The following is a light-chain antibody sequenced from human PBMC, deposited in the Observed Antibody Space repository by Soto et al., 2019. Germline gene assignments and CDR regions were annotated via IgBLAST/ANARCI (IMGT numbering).Light chain of an antibody. J-gene: IGLJ1*01. CDR1: NSDVGAYKY. Sequence: QSVLTQPASVSGSPGQSITISCTGTNSDVGAYKYVSWYQQHPGKAPKLMIFDVSNRPSGVSNRISGSKSGNTASLTISGLRAEDEADYYCASYSNSNTYVFXTGTKLTVL. CDR3: ASYSNSNTYV. CDR2: DVS. V-gene: IGLV2-14*03.